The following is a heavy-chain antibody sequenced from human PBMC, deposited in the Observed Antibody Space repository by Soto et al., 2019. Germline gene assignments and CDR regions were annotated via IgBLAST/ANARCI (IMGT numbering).Heavy chain of an antibody. D-gene: IGHD3-10*01. V-gene: IGHV3-66*01. Sequence: GGSLRLSCAASGFTVSSNYMSWVRQAPGKGLEWVSVIYSGGSTYYADSVKGRFTISRDNSKNTLYLQMNSLRAEDTAVYYCARGLSGSGSYSAFYYYYYMDVWGKGTTVTVSS. CDR1: GFTVSSNY. J-gene: IGHJ6*03. CDR2: IYSGGST. CDR3: ARGLSGSGSYSAFYYYYYMDV.